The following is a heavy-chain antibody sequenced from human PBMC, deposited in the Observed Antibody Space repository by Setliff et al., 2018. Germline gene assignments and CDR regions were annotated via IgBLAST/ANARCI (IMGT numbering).Heavy chain of an antibody. D-gene: IGHD2-2*01. J-gene: IGHJ6*03. V-gene: IGHV4-4*08. CDR3: ARVGQLLDYYYYYYMDV. Sequence: SETLSLTCTVSGGSISSYYWSWIRQPPGKGLEWIGYIYTSGSTNYNHSLKSRGTISVDTSKNQFSLKLSSVTAADTAVYYCARVGQLLDYYYYYYMDVWGKGTTVTVSS. CDR2: IYTSGST. CDR1: GGSISSYY.